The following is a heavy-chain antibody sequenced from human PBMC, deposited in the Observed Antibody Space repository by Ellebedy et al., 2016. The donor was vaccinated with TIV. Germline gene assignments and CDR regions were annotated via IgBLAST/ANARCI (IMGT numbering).Heavy chain of an antibody. J-gene: IGHJ4*02. CDR2: ISNTGSRT. CDR3: AKVRSAYGPFDY. Sequence: GESLKISCAASGFTFSSYAMSWVRQAPGKGLEWVSTISNTGSRTYYADSVEGRFIISRDNSKKTLYLQINSLRAEDTAVYYCAKVRSAYGPFDYWGQGTLVTVSS. D-gene: IGHD3-10*01. V-gene: IGHV3-23*01. CDR1: GFTFSSYA.